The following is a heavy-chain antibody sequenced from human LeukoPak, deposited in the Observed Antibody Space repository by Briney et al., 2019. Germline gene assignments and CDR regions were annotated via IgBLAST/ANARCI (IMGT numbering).Heavy chain of an antibody. V-gene: IGHV4-59*01. Sequence: PSETLSLTCSVSNDSIRNYYWSWIRQPPGKALEWIGYIYHTGNTNYNPSLKSRLTISIDTSKNQFSLNLNSVTAAATAVYYCARGNYGSGSYYVVDFDYWGQGTLVTVSS. CDR2: IYHTGNT. CDR3: ARGNYGSGSYYVVDFDY. J-gene: IGHJ4*02. D-gene: IGHD3-10*01. CDR1: NDSIRNYY.